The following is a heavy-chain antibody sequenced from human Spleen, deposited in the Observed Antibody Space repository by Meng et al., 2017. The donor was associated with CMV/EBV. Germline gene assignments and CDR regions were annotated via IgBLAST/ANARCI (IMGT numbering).Heavy chain of an antibody. CDR1: RYTFTTYF. CDR2: INPSSGSI. J-gene: IGHJ6*02. Sequence: ASVKVSCKTSRYTFTTYFVHWVRQAPRQGLEWMGMINPSSGSINYAQKFQGRVTMTRDTSTSTVYLELSSLRSEDTALYYCARTQVPAHTGSYRYYYFYAMDVWGQGTTVTVSS. D-gene: IGHD1-26*01. CDR3: ARTQVPAHTGSYRYYYFYAMDV. V-gene: IGHV1-46*01.